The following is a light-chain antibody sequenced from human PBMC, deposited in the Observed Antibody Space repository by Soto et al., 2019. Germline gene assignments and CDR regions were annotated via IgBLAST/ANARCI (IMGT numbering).Light chain of an antibody. Sequence: NFMLTQPHSVSESPGKTVTISCTRSSGSIDSNYVQWYQQRPGSAPTPVIYEDSQRPSGVPDRFSGSIDSSSNSASLTISRLQTEDEADCYCQSFDINNVVFGGGTQLTVL. CDR1: SGSIDSNY. J-gene: IGLJ2*01. V-gene: IGLV6-57*04. CDR3: QSFDINNVV. CDR2: EDS.